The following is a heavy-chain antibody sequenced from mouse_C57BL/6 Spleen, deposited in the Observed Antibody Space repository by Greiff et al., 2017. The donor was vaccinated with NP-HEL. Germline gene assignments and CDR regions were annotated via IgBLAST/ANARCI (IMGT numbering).Heavy chain of an antibody. D-gene: IGHD1-1*01. Sequence: QVQLQQPGAELVKPGASVKLSCKASGYTFTSYWMHWVKQRPGQGLEWIGMIHPNSGSTNYNAKFKSKATLTVDTSSSTAYMQRSSLTSEDSAVYYCGGGSSPHYFDYWGQGTTLTVSS. CDR3: GGGSSPHYFDY. CDR2: IHPNSGST. J-gene: IGHJ2*01. CDR1: GYTFTSYW. V-gene: IGHV1-64*01.